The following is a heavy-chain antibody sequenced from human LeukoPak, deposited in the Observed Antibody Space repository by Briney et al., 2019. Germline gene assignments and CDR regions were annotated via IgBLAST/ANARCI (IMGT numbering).Heavy chain of an antibody. CDR1: GGTFSSYA. J-gene: IGHJ1*01. V-gene: IGHV1-69*13. CDR2: IIPIFGTA. Sequence: VASVKVSCRAFGGTFSSYAISWVRQAPGQGLEWMGGIIPIFGTANYAQKFQGRVTITADESTSTACMELSSLRSEDTAVYYCARVPYSGSFPSFQHWGQGTLVTVSS. D-gene: IGHD1-26*01. CDR3: ARVPYSGSFPSFQH.